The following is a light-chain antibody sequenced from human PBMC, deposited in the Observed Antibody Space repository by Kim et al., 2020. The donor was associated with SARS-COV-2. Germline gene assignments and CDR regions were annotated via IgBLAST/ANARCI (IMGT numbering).Light chain of an antibody. J-gene: IGKJ2*03. Sequence: LSPGDRATLSCRASHIISTSYLAWYQQRPGQAPRLLIYEASTRATGIPERFSGSGSGTHFTLTIDRLETEDFAVYFCQHFDSSPFRFDQGTKLEI. CDR3: QHFDSSPFR. CDR2: EAS. V-gene: IGKV3-20*01. CDR1: HIISTSY.